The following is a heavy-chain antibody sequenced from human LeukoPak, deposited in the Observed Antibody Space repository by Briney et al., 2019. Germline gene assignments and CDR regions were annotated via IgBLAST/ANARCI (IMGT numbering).Heavy chain of an antibody. J-gene: IGHJ5*02. CDR3: AREVVLQLWAVYNWFDP. CDR1: GSTFSSYS. CDR2: ISSSSSTI. V-gene: IGHV3-48*01. D-gene: IGHD5-18*01. Sequence: PGGSLRLSCAASGSTFSSYSMNWVRQAPGKGLEWVSYISSSSSTIYYADSVKGRFTISRDNAKNSLYLQMNSLRAEDTAVYYCAREVVLQLWAVYNWFDPWGQGTLVTVSS.